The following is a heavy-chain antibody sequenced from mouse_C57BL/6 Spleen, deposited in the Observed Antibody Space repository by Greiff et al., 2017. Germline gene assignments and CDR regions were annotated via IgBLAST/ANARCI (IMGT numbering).Heavy chain of an antibody. CDR2: IDPSDSET. CDR1: GYTFTSYW. J-gene: IGHJ3*01. CDR3: ARKYDHDGGFAY. V-gene: IGHV1-52*01. D-gene: IGHD2-4*01. Sequence: QVQLQQPGAELVRPGSSVKLSCKASGYTFTSYWMHWVKQRPIQGLEWIGNIDPSDSETHYNQKFKDKATLTVDKSSSTAYMQLSSLTSEDSAVYYCARKYDHDGGFAYWGQGTLVTVSA.